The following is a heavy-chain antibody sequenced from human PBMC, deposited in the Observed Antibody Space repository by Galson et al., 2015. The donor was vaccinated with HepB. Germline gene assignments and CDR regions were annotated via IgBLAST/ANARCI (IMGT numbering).Heavy chain of an antibody. V-gene: IGHV5-51*01. Sequence: QSGAEVKKPGESLKISCKGSGYSFTSYWIGWVRQMPGKGLEWMGIIYPGDSDTRYSPSFQGQVTISADKSISTAYRQWSSLKASDTAMYYCARQKAVPAAMKDYYYYGMDVWGQGTTVTVSS. CDR3: ARQKAVPAAMKDYYYYGMDV. J-gene: IGHJ6*02. CDR2: IYPGDSDT. D-gene: IGHD2-2*01. CDR1: GYSFTSYW.